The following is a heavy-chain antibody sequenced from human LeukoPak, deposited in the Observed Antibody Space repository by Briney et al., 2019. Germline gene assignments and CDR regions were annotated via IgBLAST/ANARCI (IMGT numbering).Heavy chain of an antibody. CDR3: AREGYSSGWPFDY. V-gene: IGHV4-34*01. Sequence: PSETLSLTCAVYGGSFSGYYWSWIRQPPGKGLERIGEINHSGSTNYNPSLKSRVTIAVDTSKNQFSLKLSSVTAADTAVYYCAREGYSSGWPFDYWGQGTLVTVSS. J-gene: IGHJ4*02. CDR2: INHSGST. CDR1: GGSFSGYY. D-gene: IGHD6-19*01.